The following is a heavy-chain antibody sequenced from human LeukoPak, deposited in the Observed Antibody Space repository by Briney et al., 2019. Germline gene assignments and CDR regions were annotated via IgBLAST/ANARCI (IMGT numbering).Heavy chain of an antibody. Sequence: PGGSLRLSCVVSGFSFEHYGMHWVRQAPGKGLEWLSLISSFGDDASYADSVKGRFTVSRDNSKNTLYLQMNSLRFEDTAVYYCARDQPGTYTLSSTWGQGTLVTVSS. V-gene: IGHV3-NL1*01. CDR3: ARDQPGTYTLSST. CDR2: ISSFGDDA. J-gene: IGHJ5*02. CDR1: GFSFEHYG. D-gene: IGHD6-19*01.